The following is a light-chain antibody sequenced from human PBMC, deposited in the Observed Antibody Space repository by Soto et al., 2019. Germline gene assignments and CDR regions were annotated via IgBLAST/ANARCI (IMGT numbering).Light chain of an antibody. J-gene: IGKJ5*01. CDR2: KAS. Sequence: DIQMTQSPATLSAYVGDRITITCRASQSISSWLAWYQQKPGKAPNLLIYKASTLGSGVPSRFSGSGSGTEFTLTISSLQPADFAIYYCQQYNSAITFGQGTRLE. V-gene: IGKV1-5*03. CDR3: QQYNSAIT. CDR1: QSISSW.